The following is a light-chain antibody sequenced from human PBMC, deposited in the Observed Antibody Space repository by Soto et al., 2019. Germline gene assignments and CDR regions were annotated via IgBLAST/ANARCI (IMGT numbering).Light chain of an antibody. Sequence: DIVLTQSPGTLSLSPGERATLSCRASQTVDSVYLAWFQQKPGQSPRLLIYNIYTRATGIPDRISGSASGTDFTLTISRLEPEDFAVYYCQLYGASPTFGGGPRWIS. CDR1: QTVDSVY. CDR2: NIY. J-gene: IGKJ4*01. CDR3: QLYGASPT. V-gene: IGKV3-20*01.